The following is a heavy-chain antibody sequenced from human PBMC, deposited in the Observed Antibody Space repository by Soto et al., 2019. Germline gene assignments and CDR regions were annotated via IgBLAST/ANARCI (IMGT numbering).Heavy chain of an antibody. J-gene: IGHJ4*02. CDR3: ARDRFGVTYFDY. CDR1: GGSISSYY. V-gene: IGHV4-59*01. CDR2: IYYSGST. D-gene: IGHD3-16*01. Sequence: SETLSLTCTVSGGSISSYYWSWIRQPPGKGLEWIGYIYYSGSTNYNPSLKSRVTISVETSKNQFSLKLSSVTAADTAVYYCARDRFGVTYFDYWGQGTLVTVSS.